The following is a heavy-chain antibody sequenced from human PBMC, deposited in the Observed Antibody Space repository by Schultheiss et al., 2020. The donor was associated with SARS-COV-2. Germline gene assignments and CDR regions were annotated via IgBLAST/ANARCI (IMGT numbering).Heavy chain of an antibody. V-gene: IGHV3-30*01. Sequence: GGSLRLSCAASGFTFSSYAMHWVRQAPGKGLEWVAVISYDGSNKYYADSVKGRFTISRDNSKNTLYLQMNSLRAEDTAVYYCARVSAHSSGWYVHYYYYGMDVWGQGTTVTVSS. CDR3: ARVSAHSSGWYVHYYYYGMDV. CDR1: GFTFSSYA. CDR2: ISYDGSNK. J-gene: IGHJ6*02. D-gene: IGHD6-19*01.